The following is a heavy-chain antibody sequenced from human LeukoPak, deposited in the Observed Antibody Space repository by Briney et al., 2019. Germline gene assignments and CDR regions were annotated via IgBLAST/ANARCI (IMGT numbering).Heavy chain of an antibody. D-gene: IGHD3-22*01. J-gene: IGHJ3*02. CDR1: GGSISSGSYY. CDR2: IYTSGST. V-gene: IGHV4-61*02. CDR3: ARIRGGYYYETTPGGDAFDI. Sequence: SETLSLTCTVSGGSISSGSYYWSWIRQPAGKGLEWIGRIYTSGSTNYNPSLKSRVTISVDTSKNQFSLKLTSVTAADTAVYYCARIRGGYYYETTPGGDAFDIWGQGTMVTVTS.